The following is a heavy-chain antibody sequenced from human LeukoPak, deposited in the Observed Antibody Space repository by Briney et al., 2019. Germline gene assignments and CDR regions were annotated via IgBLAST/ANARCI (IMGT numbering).Heavy chain of an antibody. J-gene: IGHJ3*02. V-gene: IGHV1-18*01. CDR1: GYTFTSYG. D-gene: IGHD2-15*01. CDR3: ARDDGYCNGGSCYYDAFDI. Sequence: ASVKVSCKASGYTFTSYGISWVRQAPGQGLEWMGWISAYNGNTNYAQKLQGRVTITRDTSASTAYMELSSLRSEDTAVYYCARDDGYCNGGSCYYDAFDIWGQGTMVTVSS. CDR2: ISAYNGNT.